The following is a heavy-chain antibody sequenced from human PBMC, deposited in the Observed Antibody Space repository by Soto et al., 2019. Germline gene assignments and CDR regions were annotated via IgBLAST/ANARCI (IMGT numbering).Heavy chain of an antibody. D-gene: IGHD2-15*01. V-gene: IGHV1-69*13. CDR3: ARGGDIVVVVDATPGTYYFDY. CDR2: IIPIFGTA. CDR1: GGTFSSYA. J-gene: IGHJ4*02. Sequence: SVKVSCKASGGTFSSYAISWVRQAPGQGLEWMGGIIPIFGTANYAQKFQGRVTITADESTSTAYMELSSLRSEDTAVYYCARGGDIVVVVDATPGTYYFDYWGQGTLVTVSS.